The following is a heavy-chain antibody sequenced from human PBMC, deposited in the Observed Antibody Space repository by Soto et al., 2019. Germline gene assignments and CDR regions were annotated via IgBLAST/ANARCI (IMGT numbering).Heavy chain of an antibody. D-gene: IGHD2-21*01. CDR2: FDPEDGET. V-gene: IGHV1-24*01. Sequence: ASVKVSCKVSGYTLTELSMHWVRQAPGKGLEWMGGFDPEDGETIYAQKFQGRVTMTEDTSTDTAYMELSSLRSDDTAVYYCARDGDASVVNFPDYWGQGTLVTVSS. CDR1: GYTLTELS. J-gene: IGHJ4*02. CDR3: ARDGDASVVNFPDY.